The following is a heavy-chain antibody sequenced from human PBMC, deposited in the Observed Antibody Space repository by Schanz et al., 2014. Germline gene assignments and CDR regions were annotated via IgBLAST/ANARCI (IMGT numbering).Heavy chain of an antibody. D-gene: IGHD3-10*01. J-gene: IGHJ4*02. V-gene: IGHV3-30*02. CDR1: GYSFSDYD. Sequence: VQLVESGGGVVQPGGSLRLSCVGSGYSFSDYDMYWIRQAPGKGLEWLAFLRSDGSRRDYADSVKGRFTISRDNSRNPLSLQMARLRPEDTAVSYCAKDPPRGVRTPIKPTLDYGAREPGSPS. CDR2: LRSDGSRR. CDR3: AKDPPRGVRTPIKPTLDY.